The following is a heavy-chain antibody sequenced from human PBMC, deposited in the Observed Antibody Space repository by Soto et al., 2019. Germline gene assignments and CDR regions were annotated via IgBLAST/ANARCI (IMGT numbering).Heavy chain of an antibody. Sequence: EVQLLESGGGLVEPGGSLRLSCATSGFTFSNYDMSWVRQAPGKGLEWVSSIGSSGTTTYYADSVKGRFTISRGNSKNTLYLQMNSLRVEDTAVYSCAKLVVNSGCMYWGQGTLVTVSS. V-gene: IGHV3-23*01. CDR3: AKLVVNSGCMY. J-gene: IGHJ4*02. CDR1: GFTFSNYD. CDR2: IGSSGTTT. D-gene: IGHD6-19*01.